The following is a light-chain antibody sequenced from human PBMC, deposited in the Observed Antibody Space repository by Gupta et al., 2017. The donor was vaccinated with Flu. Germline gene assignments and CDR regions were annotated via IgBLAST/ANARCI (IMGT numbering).Light chain of an antibody. Sequence: YVQPLLALVSVDPRKTAKITCGGNHVESKPVQWYQQKPGQAPVIVVYDDSARPSGITERFSGSTSGNSATMTISSISAGEEADYYCEVWDGSGNHGQWVFGGGTKLTVL. V-gene: IGLV3-21*03. J-gene: IGLJ3*02. CDR1: HVESKP. CDR3: EVWDGSGNHGQWV. CDR2: DDS.